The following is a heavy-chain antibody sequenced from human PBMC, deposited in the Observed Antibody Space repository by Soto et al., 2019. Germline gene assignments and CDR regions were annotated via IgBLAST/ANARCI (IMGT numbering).Heavy chain of an antibody. Sequence: ASVKVSCKASGYTFTSYGISWVRQAPGQGLEWMGWISAYNGNTNYAQKLQGRVTMTTDTSTSTAYMELRSLRSDDTAVYYCARVDFWSGNYERGMDVWGQGTTVTVSS. CDR3: ARVDFWSGNYERGMDV. CDR2: ISAYNGNT. V-gene: IGHV1-18*01. D-gene: IGHD3-3*01. CDR1: GYTFTSYG. J-gene: IGHJ6*02.